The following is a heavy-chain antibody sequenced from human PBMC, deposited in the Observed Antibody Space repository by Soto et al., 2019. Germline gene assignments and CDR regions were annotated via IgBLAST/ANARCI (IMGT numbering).Heavy chain of an antibody. CDR1: GFTFSSYA. CDR2: ISYDGSNK. CDR3: ARDLLSSSWFDAFDI. J-gene: IGHJ3*02. V-gene: IGHV3-30-3*01. Sequence: QVQLVESGGGVVQPGRSLRLSCAASGFTFSSYAMHWVRQAPGKGLEWVAVISYDGSNKYYADSVKGRFTISRDNSKNTLYLQMNSLRAEDTALYYCARDLLSSSWFDAFDIWGQGTMVTVSS. D-gene: IGHD6-13*01.